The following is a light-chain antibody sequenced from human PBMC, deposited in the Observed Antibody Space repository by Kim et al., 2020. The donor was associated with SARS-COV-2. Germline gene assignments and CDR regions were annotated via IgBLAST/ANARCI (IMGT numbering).Light chain of an antibody. Sequence: ASIGDTVTITCQASEEINYYLKWYQFKPGKAPRLLIRDVDYLEEGGQSRFSGTGSGTQYTLTIRGLQPDDFATYVCQQFNELPLTFALGTRLEIK. CDR1: EEINYY. CDR2: DVD. V-gene: IGKV1-33*01. CDR3: QQFNELPLT. J-gene: IGKJ5*01.